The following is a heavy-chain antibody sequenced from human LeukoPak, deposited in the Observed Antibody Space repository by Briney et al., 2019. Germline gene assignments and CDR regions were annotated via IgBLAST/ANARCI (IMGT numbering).Heavy chain of an antibody. J-gene: IGHJ5*02. CDR1: GYTFTSYG. CDR2: ISAYNGNT. Sequence: ASVKVSCKASGYTFTSYGISWVRQAPGQGLEWMGWISAYNGNTNYAQKLQGRVTMTTDTSTSTAYMELRSLRSDDTAVYYCAGNPRYCSGGSCYEAGSPNWFDPWGQGTLATVSS. CDR3: AGNPRYCSGGSCYEAGSPNWFDP. D-gene: IGHD2-15*01. V-gene: IGHV1-18*01.